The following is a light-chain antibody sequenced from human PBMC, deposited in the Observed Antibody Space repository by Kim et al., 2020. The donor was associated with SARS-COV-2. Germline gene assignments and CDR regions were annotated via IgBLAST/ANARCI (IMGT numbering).Light chain of an antibody. CDR1: NIGGKS. J-gene: IGLJ2*01. Sequence: SYELTQSPTVSVAPGKTAGITCGGNNIGGKSVNWYQQKPGQAPVLVIYYDNSRPSGIPERFSGSNSGNTATLTISRVDAGDEADYYCQVWDTTIHHVLFGGGTQLTVL. V-gene: IGLV3-21*04. CDR3: QVWDTTIHHVL. CDR2: YDN.